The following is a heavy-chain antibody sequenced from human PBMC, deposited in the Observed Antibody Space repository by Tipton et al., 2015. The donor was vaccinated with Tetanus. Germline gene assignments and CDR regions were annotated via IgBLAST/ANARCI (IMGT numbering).Heavy chain of an antibody. CDR2: VSDSGST. CDR1: GGSISSADYY. CDR3: ARAAGFLGLTHDF. J-gene: IGHJ4*02. V-gene: IGHV4-30-4*01. Sequence: TLSLTCTVSGGSISSADYYWSWIRQPPGKGLEWIGYVSDSGSTYSNPSLRSRIIISVDTSKNQFSLILSSVTAADTAMYYCARAAGFLGLTHDFWGRGTLVSVSS. D-gene: IGHD2/OR15-2a*01.